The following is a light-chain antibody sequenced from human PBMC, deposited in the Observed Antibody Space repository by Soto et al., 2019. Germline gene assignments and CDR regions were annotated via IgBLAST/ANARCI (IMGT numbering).Light chain of an antibody. J-gene: IGKJ1*01. V-gene: IGKV1-5*03. CDR3: QQYNTSSRT. CDR2: RAS. CDR1: QSISTS. Sequence: DIQMTQSPSTLSASVGDRVTITCRASQSISTSLAWFQQKPGEAPNLLIYRASSLQGGVPSRFSGSGSGTEFTLTISSLQPDDFATYYCQQYNTSSRTFGQGTKVDI.